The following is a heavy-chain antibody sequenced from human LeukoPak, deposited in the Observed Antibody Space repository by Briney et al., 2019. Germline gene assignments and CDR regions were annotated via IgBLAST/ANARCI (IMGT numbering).Heavy chain of an antibody. V-gene: IGHV4-39*07. D-gene: IGHD6-13*01. Sequence: SETLSLTCTVSGGSISSSSYYWGWIRPPPGKGLEWIGSIYYSGSTYYNPSLKSRVTISVDTSKNQFSLKLSSVTAADTAVYYCARDSYKPGIAAAGLGYWGQGTLVTVSS. CDR3: ARDSYKPGIAAAGLGY. J-gene: IGHJ4*02. CDR2: IYYSGST. CDR1: GGSISSSSYY.